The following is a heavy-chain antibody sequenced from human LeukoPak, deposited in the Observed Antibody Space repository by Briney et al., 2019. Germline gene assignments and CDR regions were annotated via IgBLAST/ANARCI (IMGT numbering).Heavy chain of an antibody. J-gene: IGHJ4*02. Sequence: GGSLRLSCAASEFTFSSYWMHWVRQVPGKGLVWVSRIDSDGSDSIYADSLKGRFTISRDNAKNMLYLQMNSLRAEDTAIYYCAREGLAYGSGTDFDYWGQGTLVTVSS. CDR1: EFTFSSYW. D-gene: IGHD3-10*01. CDR3: AREGLAYGSGTDFDY. CDR2: IDSDGSDS. V-gene: IGHV3-74*01.